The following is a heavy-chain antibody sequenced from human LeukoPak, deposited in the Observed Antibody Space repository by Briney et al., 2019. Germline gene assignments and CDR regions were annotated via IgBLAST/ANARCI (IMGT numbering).Heavy chain of an antibody. Sequence: PGGSLRLSCAASGFTFSSYAMSWVRQAPGKGLEWVSAISGSGGSTYYADSVKGRFTISRDNSKNTLYLQMNSLRAEDTAVYYCARGGRDYGFLFVYWGQGTLVTVSS. D-gene: IGHD4-17*01. V-gene: IGHV3-23*01. CDR1: GFTFSSYA. CDR3: ARGGRDYGFLFVY. CDR2: ISGSGGST. J-gene: IGHJ4*02.